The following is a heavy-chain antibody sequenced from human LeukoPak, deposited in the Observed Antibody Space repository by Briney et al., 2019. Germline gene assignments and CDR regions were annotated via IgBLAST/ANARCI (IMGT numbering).Heavy chain of an antibody. J-gene: IGHJ4*02. D-gene: IGHD3-22*01. V-gene: IGHV4-59*01. Sequence: PSETLSLTCTVSGGSISSYYWSWIRQPPAKGLEWIGYIYCRGSTNCNPSLKSRVTISVDTSKNQFSLKLSSVTAADTAVYYCARMTSSGYFEDYWGQGTLVTVSS. CDR2: IYCRGST. CDR1: GGSISSYY. CDR3: ARMTSSGYFEDY.